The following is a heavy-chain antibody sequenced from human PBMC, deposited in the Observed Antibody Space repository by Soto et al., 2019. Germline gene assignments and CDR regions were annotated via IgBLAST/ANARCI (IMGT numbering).Heavy chain of an antibody. D-gene: IGHD5-12*01. V-gene: IGHV1-3*01. CDR3: ARDGSVVATIPFDY. Sequence: ASVKVACKASGYTFTSYAMHWVLQAPGQRLEWMGWINAGNGNTKYSQKFQGRVTITRDTSASTAYMELSSLRSEDTAVYYCARDGSVVATIPFDYWGQGTLVTVSS. J-gene: IGHJ4*02. CDR1: GYTFTSYA. CDR2: INAGNGNT.